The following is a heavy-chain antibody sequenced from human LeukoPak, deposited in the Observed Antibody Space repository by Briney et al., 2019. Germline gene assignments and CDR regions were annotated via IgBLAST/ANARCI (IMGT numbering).Heavy chain of an antibody. CDR2: ISAYNGNT. J-gene: IGHJ4*02. CDR3: ARVTSVSGFDWLLDPPYYFDY. D-gene: IGHD3-9*01. Sequence: GASVKVSCKASGYTFNGYYMHWVRQAPGQGLEWMGWISAYNGNTNYAQKLQGRVTMTTDTSTSTAYMELRSLRSDDTAVYYCARVTSVSGFDWLLDPPYYFDYWGQGTLVTVSS. V-gene: IGHV1-18*04. CDR1: GYTFNGYY.